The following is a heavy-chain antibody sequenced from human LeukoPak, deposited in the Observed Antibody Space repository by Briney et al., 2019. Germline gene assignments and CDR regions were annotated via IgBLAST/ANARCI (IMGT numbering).Heavy chain of an antibody. CDR3: ARGIYCYDF. CDR2: INPNSGGT. J-gene: IGHJ3*01. D-gene: IGHD2-21*01. V-gene: IGHV1-2*02. CDR1: GYTFTGYY. Sequence: ASVKVSCKASGYTFTGYYMHWVRPAPGQGVEWMGWINPNSGGTNYAQKFQGRVTMTRDTSISTAYMELNRLTSDDTAVYYCARGIYCYDFWGQGTMVTVSS.